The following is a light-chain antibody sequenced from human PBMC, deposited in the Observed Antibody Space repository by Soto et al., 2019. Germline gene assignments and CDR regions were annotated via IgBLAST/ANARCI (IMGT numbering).Light chain of an antibody. CDR2: DVS. CDR3: CSYAGTYTWV. CDR1: SSDVGGYNY. V-gene: IGLV2-11*01. J-gene: IGLJ3*02. Sequence: QSALTQPRSVSGSPGQSVTISCTGTSSDVGGYNYVSWYQQHPGKAPKLMIYDVSQRPSGVPNRFSGSKSDNTASLTISGLQAEDEADYYCCSYAGTYTWVFGGGPKLTVL.